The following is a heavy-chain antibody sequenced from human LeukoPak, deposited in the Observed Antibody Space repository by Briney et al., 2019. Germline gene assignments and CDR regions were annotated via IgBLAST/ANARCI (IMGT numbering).Heavy chain of an antibody. CDR3: AKRRVTYYDFWSGYGAFDI. V-gene: IGHV3-30*18. D-gene: IGHD3-3*01. J-gene: IGHJ3*02. CDR1: GFTFSSYG. Sequence: GGSLTLSCAASGFTFSSYGMHWVRQAPGKGLEWVAVISYDGSNKYYIDSVKGRFTISRDNSKNKLYLQMNRLRADDTAVYYCAKRRVTYYDFWSGYGAFDIWGQGTMVTVSS. CDR2: ISYDGSNK.